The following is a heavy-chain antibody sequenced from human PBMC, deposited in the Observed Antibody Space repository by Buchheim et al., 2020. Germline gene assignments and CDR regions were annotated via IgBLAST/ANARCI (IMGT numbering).Heavy chain of an antibody. J-gene: IGHJ4*02. V-gene: IGHV3-30*18. D-gene: IGHD4-17*01. CDR1: GFTFSSYG. CDR2: ISYDGSNK. CDR3: AKDYGDYYRFEFGFDY. Sequence: QVQLVESGGGVVQPGRSLRLSCAASGFTFSSYGMHWVRQAPGKGLEWVAVISYDGSNKYYADSVKGRFTISRDNSKNTLYLQMNSLRAEDTAVYYCAKDYGDYYRFEFGFDYWGQGT.